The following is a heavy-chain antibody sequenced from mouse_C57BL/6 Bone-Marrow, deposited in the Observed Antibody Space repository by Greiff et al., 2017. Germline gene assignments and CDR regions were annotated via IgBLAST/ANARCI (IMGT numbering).Heavy chain of an antibody. CDR1: GFTFSDYG. V-gene: IGHV5-15*01. CDR3: ARLGGLLRSPYFDY. CDR2: ISNLAYSI. Sequence: EVQVVESGGGLVQPGGSLKLSCAASGFTFSDYGMAWVRQAPRKGPEWVAFISNLAYSIYYADTVTGRFTISRENAKNTLYLEMSSLRSEDTAMYYCARLGGLLRSPYFDYWGQGTTLTVSS. J-gene: IGHJ2*01. D-gene: IGHD1-1*01.